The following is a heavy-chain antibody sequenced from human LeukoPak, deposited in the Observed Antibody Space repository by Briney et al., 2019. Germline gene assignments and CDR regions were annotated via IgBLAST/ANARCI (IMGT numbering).Heavy chain of an antibody. V-gene: IGHV4-34*01. J-gene: IGHJ6*02. CDR1: GGSFSGYY. D-gene: IGHD6-19*01. CDR2: INHSGST. CDR3: ARQYSSGWRGYYYYGMDV. Sequence: PSETLSLTCAVYGGSFSGYYWSWIRQPPGKGLEWIGEINHSGSTNYNPSLKSRVTISVDTSKNQFSLKLSSVTAADTAVYYCARQYSSGWRGYYYYGMDVWGQGTTVTVSS.